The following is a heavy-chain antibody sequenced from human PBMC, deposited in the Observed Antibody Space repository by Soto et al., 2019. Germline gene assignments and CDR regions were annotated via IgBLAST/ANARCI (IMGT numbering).Heavy chain of an antibody. Sequence: SQTLSLTCAISGDSVSSNSAAWNWIRQSPSRGLEWLGRTYYRSKWYNDYAVSVKSRITINPDTSKNQFSLQLSSVTPEDTAVYYCARVTFYYYDTRDGHFDYWGQGTLVTVSS. J-gene: IGHJ4*02. D-gene: IGHD3-22*01. CDR2: TYYRSKWYN. CDR3: ARVTFYYYDTRDGHFDY. V-gene: IGHV6-1*01. CDR1: GDSVSSNSAA.